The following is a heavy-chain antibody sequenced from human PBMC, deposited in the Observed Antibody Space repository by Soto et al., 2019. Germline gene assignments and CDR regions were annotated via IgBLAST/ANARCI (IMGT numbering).Heavy chain of an antibody. CDR3: AKDNRSTSSSRWYAY. Sequence: GGSLRLSCAASGFTFSSYAMSWVRQAPGKGLEWVSAISGSGGSTYYADSVKGRFTISRDNSKNTLYLQMNSLRAEDTAVYYCAKDNRSTSSSRWYAYWGQGTLVTVSS. CDR1: GFTFSSYA. CDR2: ISGSGGST. V-gene: IGHV3-23*01. D-gene: IGHD6-13*01. J-gene: IGHJ4*02.